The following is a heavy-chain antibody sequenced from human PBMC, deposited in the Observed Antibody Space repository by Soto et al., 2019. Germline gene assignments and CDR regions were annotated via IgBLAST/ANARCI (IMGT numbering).Heavy chain of an antibody. CDR2: IYHSGST. Sequence: SETLSLTCAVSGGSISSGGYSWSWIRQPPGKGLEWIGYIYHSGSTYYNPSLKSRVTISVDRSKNQFSLKLSSVTAADTAVYYCARGHRDFEQLVLGISFDYWGQGTLVTVSS. CDR1: GGSISSGGYS. V-gene: IGHV4-30-2*01. D-gene: IGHD6-13*01. J-gene: IGHJ4*02. CDR3: ARGHRDFEQLVLGISFDY.